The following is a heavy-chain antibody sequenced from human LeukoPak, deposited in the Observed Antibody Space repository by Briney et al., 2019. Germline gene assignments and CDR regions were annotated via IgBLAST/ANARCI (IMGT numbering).Heavy chain of an antibody. CDR1: GYPFTGNY. V-gene: IGHV1-2*02. CDR2: INPDSGGT. J-gene: IGHJ4*02. Sequence: ASVKVSCKASGYPFTGNYIHWVRQAPGQGLDWMGWINPDSGGTKSAQKFQGRVTMTRDTSINTAYMERSSLASDDTAVYYCARAPGSGYAFDSWGQGTQVTVSS. CDR3: ARAPGSGYAFDS. D-gene: IGHD5-12*01.